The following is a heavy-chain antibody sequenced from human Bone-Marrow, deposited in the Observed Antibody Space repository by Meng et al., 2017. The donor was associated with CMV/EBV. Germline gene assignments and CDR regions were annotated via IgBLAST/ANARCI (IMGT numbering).Heavy chain of an antibody. J-gene: IGHJ6*02. CDR2: IRYDGSNK. CDR3: ARGLKQWTYYYYYGMDV. Sequence: GESLKISCEASGFTFSSYGMHWVRQAPGKGLEWVAFIRYDGSNKYYADSVEGRFTISRDNSKNTLYLQMNSLRAEDTAVYYCARGLKQWTYYYYYGMDVWGQGTTVTVSS. V-gene: IGHV3-30*02. CDR1: GFTFSSYG. D-gene: IGHD6-19*01.